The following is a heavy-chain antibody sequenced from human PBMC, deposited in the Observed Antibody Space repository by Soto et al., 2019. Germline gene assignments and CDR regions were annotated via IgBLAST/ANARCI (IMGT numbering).Heavy chain of an antibody. V-gene: IGHV4-61*01. D-gene: IGHD3-10*01. CDR3: ARDRPYYYGSGSYRWFDP. CDR1: GGSVSSGSYY. Sequence: SETLSLTCTVSGGSVSSGSYYWSWIRQPPGKGLEWIGYIYYSGSTNYNPSLKSRVTISVDTSKNQFSLKLSSVTAADTAVYYCARDRPYYYGSGSYRWFDPWGQGTLVTVSS. CDR2: IYYSGST. J-gene: IGHJ5*02.